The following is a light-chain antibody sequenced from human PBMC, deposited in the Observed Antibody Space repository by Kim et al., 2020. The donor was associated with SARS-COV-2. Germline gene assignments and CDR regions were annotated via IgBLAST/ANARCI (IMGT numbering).Light chain of an antibody. CDR2: DVS. V-gene: IGLV2-11*01. CDR3: CSYAGTFSWV. J-gene: IGLJ3*02. CDR1: SSDVGGYNY. Sequence: GQSVTISCTGTSSDVGGYNYVSWYQHHPGKAPKLMIYDVSKRPSGVPDRFSGSKSGNTASLTISGLQAEDEADYYCCSYAGTFSWVFGGGTKVTVL.